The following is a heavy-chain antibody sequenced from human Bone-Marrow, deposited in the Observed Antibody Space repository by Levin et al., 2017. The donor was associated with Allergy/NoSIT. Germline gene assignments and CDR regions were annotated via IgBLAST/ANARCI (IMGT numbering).Heavy chain of an antibody. CDR3: ARPDCSGTSCYYFFHS. J-gene: IGHJ4*02. D-gene: IGHD2-2*01. Sequence: PGGSLRLSCAASGFTFSSYSMNWVRQAPGRGLEWVSYISRSSSTISYADSVKGRFTISRDNAKNSLYLQMNSLRDEDTAGYYCARPDCSGTSCYYFFHSWGQGTLVTVSS. CDR2: ISRSSSTI. V-gene: IGHV3-48*02. CDR1: GFTFSSYS.